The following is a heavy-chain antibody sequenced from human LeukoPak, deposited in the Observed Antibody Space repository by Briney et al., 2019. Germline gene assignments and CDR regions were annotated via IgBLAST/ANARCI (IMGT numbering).Heavy chain of an antibody. J-gene: IGHJ3*02. CDR1: GGSFSNYF. CDR3: ARVCGSATGYRLCGFDI. D-gene: IGHD3-9*01. CDR2: VDTSWNT. Sequence: SETLSLACTVSGGSFSNYFWNWIRQPAGKGLEWLGRVDTSWNTNYNPSLKSRLTMSVDTSKNQFSLKVTSVTAADTAVYYCARVCGSATGYRLCGFDIWGQGTVVTVSS. V-gene: IGHV4-4*07.